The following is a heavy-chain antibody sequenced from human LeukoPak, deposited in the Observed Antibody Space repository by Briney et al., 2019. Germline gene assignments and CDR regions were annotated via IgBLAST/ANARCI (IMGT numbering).Heavy chain of an antibody. CDR3: ARHVEWLLPQYNWFDP. J-gene: IGHJ5*02. Sequence: ASVKVSCKASGYTFTGYYMHWVRQAPGQGLEWMERINPNSGGTNYAQKFQGRVTMTRDTSISTAYMELSRLRSDDTAVYYCARHVEWLLPQYNWFDPWGQGTLVTVSS. CDR2: INPNSGGT. D-gene: IGHD3-3*01. CDR1: GYTFTGYY. V-gene: IGHV1-2*06.